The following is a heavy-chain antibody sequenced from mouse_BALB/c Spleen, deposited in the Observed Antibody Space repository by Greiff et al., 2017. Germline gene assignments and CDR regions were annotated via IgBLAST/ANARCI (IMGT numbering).Heavy chain of an antibody. Sequence: VQLKESGGDLVKPGGSLKLSCAASGFTFSSYGMSWVRQTPDKRLEWVATISSGGSYTYYPDSVKGRFTISRDNAKNTLYLQMSSLKSEDTAMYYCAKSYSGDAMDYWGQGTSVTVSS. CDR2: ISSGGSYT. CDR1: GFTFSSYG. D-gene: IGHD1-1*01. J-gene: IGHJ4*01. V-gene: IGHV5-6*01. CDR3: AKSYSGDAMDY.